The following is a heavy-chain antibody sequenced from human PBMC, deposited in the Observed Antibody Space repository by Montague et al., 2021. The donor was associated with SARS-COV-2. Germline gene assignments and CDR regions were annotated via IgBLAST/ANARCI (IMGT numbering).Heavy chain of an antibody. CDR3: ARGGYLQSIDY. CDR2: ITSYGGGT. Sequence: SLRLSCAASGFTFSPYVMSWVRQAQGGGLEWVAGITSYGGGTYYASSVGGRFTISRDNSNKTLFLQMNSLRVDDTAVYYCARGGYLQSIDYWGPGILVTVSS. V-gene: IGHV3-23*01. J-gene: IGHJ4*02. CDR1: GFTFSPYV. D-gene: IGHD3-10*01.